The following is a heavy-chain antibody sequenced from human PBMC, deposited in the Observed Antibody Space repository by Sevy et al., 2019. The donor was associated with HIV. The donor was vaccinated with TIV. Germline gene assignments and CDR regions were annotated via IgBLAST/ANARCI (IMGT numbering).Heavy chain of an antibody. Sequence: GGSLRLSCAASGFTFSSYEMNWVRQAPGKGLEWVSYISSSGSTIYYADSVKGRFTISRDNAKNSLYLQMNSLRAEDTAVYYCARERIPLWLKGVAETNDAFDIWGQGTMVTVSS. V-gene: IGHV3-48*03. J-gene: IGHJ3*02. CDR1: GFTFSSYE. CDR3: ARERIPLWLKGVAETNDAFDI. D-gene: IGHD5-18*01. CDR2: ISSSGSTI.